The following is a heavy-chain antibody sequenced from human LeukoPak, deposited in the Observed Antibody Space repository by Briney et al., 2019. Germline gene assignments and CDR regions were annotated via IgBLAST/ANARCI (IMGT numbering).Heavy chain of an antibody. J-gene: IGHJ3*02. Sequence: GGSLRLSCAASGFTFTRYNMNWVRQAPGKGLEWVSSISSSTYISHADSLKGRFTISRDNAKNSLYLQMNSLRVEDTAVYYCAKGLAVAGTDAFDIWGQGTMVTVSS. V-gene: IGHV3-21*01. CDR1: GFTFTRYN. CDR3: AKGLAVAGTDAFDI. D-gene: IGHD6-19*01. CDR2: ISSSTYI.